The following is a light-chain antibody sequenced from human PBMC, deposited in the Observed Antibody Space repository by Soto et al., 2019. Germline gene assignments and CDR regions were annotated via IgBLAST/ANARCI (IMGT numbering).Light chain of an antibody. Sequence: QSVLTQPASVSGSPGQSITISCTGTSSDVGGYNYVSWYQQHPGKAPKLMIYDVSNRPSGVSNRFSGSKSGNTASLTISGLQAEDEADYYCSSYTGSSPVVFGVGTKLTVL. CDR2: DVS. J-gene: IGLJ2*01. V-gene: IGLV2-14*01. CDR3: SSYTGSSPVV. CDR1: SSDVGGYNY.